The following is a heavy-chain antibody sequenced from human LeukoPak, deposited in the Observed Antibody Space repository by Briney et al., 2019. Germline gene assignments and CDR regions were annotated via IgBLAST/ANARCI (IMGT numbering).Heavy chain of an antibody. J-gene: IGHJ4*02. CDR1: GGSFSGYY. CDR3: ARGPIVLMVYARGYYFDY. Sequence: SETLSLTCAVYGGSFSGYYWSWIRQPPGKGLEWIGEINHSGSTNYNPSLKSRVTMSVDTSKNQFSLKLSSVTAADTAVYYCARGPIVLMVYARGYYFDYWGQGTLVTVSS. D-gene: IGHD2-8*01. V-gene: IGHV4-34*01. CDR2: INHSGST.